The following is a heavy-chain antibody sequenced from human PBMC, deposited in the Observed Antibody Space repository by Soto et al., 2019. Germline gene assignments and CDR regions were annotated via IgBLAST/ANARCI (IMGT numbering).Heavy chain of an antibody. CDR2: IKADGSER. CDR1: GFTVRNSW. J-gene: IGHJ4*02. D-gene: IGHD1-1*01. V-gene: IGHV3-7*01. CDR3: ARGGTSSSPAY. Sequence: GGSLRHSFAGSGFTVRNSWLTWVRQTPGKGLDVVAHIKADGSERYYVDSVKGRFTISIDNDDNSLYLQMNSLRVEDTAVYYCARGGTSSSPAYRGQGSLVNVSS.